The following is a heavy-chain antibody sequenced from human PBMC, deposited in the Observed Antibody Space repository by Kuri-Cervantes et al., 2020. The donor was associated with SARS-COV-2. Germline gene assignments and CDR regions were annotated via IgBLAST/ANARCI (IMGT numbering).Heavy chain of an antibody. D-gene: IGHD3-22*01. CDR1: GYTFTGYY. J-gene: IGHJ5*02. CDR2: INPNSGGT. Sequence: ASVKVSCKASGYTFTGYYMHWVRQAPGQGLEWMGWINPNSGGTNYAQKFQGRVTMTRDTSISTAYMELSGLRSDDTAVYYCARDGEYYYDSSGYFNWFDPWGQGTLVTVSS. CDR3: ARDGEYYYDSSGYFNWFDP. V-gene: IGHV1-2*02.